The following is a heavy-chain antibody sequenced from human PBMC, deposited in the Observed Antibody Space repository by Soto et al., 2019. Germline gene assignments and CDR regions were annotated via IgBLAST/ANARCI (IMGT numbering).Heavy chain of an antibody. CDR2: VYYNGFT. J-gene: IGHJ5*02. D-gene: IGHD3-3*01. CDR3: ARMGDFWSGPGELDP. V-gene: IGHV4-34*01. CDR1: GGSFSGYY. Sequence: PSETLSLTCAVYGGSFSGYYWSWIRQSPGKGLEWIGSVYYNGFTYYNPSLKSRVTISVDTSKNQFSLKLTSVTAADTAVYYCARMGDFWSGPGELDPWGQGTLVTVSS.